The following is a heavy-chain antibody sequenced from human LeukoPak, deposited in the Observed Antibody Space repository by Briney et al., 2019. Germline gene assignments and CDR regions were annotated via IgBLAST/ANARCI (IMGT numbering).Heavy chain of an antibody. Sequence: GGSLRLSCAASGFTFSDYYMSWIRQAPGKGLEWISYISSSGSSIFYADSAKGRFTISRDNAKNSVFLQMNSLRAEDTAVYYCARDIWLGPSVEYWGQGTLVTVSS. J-gene: IGHJ4*02. CDR3: ARDIWLGPSVEY. CDR2: ISSSGSSI. V-gene: IGHV3-11*01. CDR1: GFTFSDYY. D-gene: IGHD6-19*01.